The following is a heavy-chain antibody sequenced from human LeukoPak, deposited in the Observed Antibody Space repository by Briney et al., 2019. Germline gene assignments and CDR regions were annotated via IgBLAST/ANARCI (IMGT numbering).Heavy chain of an antibody. D-gene: IGHD1-14*01. CDR3: ARATITPANFDY. Sequence: PGGSLRLSCAASGFTFSTFSMNWVRQAPGKGLEWVSSISPTRTYIYYADSVKGRFTISRDNANNSLYLQMNSLRAEDTALYYCARATITPANFDYWGQGTLVTVSS. J-gene: IGHJ4*02. CDR1: GFTFSTFS. V-gene: IGHV3-21*01. CDR2: ISPTRTYI.